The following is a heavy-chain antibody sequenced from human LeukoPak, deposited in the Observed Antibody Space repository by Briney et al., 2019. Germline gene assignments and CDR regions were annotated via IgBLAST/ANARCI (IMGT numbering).Heavy chain of an antibody. CDR3: ARDSYSRRWNY. Sequence: KAGGSLRLSCVASGFNFNDFYMSWIRQAPGKGLEWVSSISSSSSYIYYADSVKGRFTISRDNAKNSLYLQMNSLRAEDTAVYYCARDSYSRRWNYWGQGTLVTVSS. CDR2: ISSSSSYI. V-gene: IGHV3-11*06. CDR1: GFNFNDFY. D-gene: IGHD6-13*01. J-gene: IGHJ4*02.